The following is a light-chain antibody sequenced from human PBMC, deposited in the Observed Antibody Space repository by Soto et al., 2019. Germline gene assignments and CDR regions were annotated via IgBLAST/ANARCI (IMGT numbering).Light chain of an antibody. CDR1: QTIRSY. J-gene: IGKJ5*01. CDR2: AAS. Sequence: DIQMTQSPSSLSASAGDRVTITCRASQTIRSYLNWYQLKPGKAPKLLIYAASNLQGGVPSRFSGSGSGTDFTLTISSLQPEDFANYYGQQSYSTPITFGQGTRLEIK. CDR3: QQSYSTPIT. V-gene: IGKV1-39*01.